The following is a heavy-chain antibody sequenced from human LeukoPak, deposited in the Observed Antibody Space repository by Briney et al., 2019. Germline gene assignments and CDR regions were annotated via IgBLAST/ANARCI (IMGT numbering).Heavy chain of an antibody. CDR2: IFYTGST. J-gene: IGHJ3*01. V-gene: IGHV4-31*03. CDR3: XXXXXXXXXXXXXXXGGFDV. Sequence: SETLSLTCTVSGGSINSADSYWSWIRQHSGKGLEWIGYIFYTGSTYYNPSLKGRLGISIDTSKNQFSLNLNSVTAADTAGYYXXXXXXXXXXXXXXXXGGFDVWGQGTMVTVSS. D-gene: IGHD3-16*01. CDR1: GGSINSADSY.